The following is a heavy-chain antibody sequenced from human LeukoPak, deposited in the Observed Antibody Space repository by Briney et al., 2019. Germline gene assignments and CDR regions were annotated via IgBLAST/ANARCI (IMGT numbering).Heavy chain of an antibody. V-gene: IGHV4-34*01. Sequence: PSETLSLTCAVYGVSFSGYYWSWIRQPPGKGLEWSGEINHSGSTNYNPSLKSRVTISVDTSKNQFSLKLSSVTAADTAVYYCARGFPEMATIGYDYWGREPWSPSPQ. CDR1: GVSFSGYY. CDR2: INHSGST. D-gene: IGHD5-24*01. CDR3: ARGFPEMATIGYDY. J-gene: IGHJ4*02.